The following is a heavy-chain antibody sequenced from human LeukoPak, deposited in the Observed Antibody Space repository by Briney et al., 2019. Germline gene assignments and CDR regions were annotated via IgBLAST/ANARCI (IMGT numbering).Heavy chain of an antibody. D-gene: IGHD6-19*01. V-gene: IGHV3-21*01. CDR2: ISRSSSYI. CDR3: AREMLAAVAAQS. J-gene: IGHJ5*02. Sequence: PGGSLRLSCAASGFTFSSYSMTWVRQAPGKGLEWVSSISRSSSYIYYADSVKGRFTISRDNAKNSLYLQMNSLRAEDTAVYYCAREMLAAVAAQSWGQGTLVTVSS. CDR1: GFTFSSYS.